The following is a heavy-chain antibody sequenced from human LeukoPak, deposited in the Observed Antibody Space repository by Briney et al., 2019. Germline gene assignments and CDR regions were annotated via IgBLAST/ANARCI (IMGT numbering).Heavy chain of an antibody. V-gene: IGHV3-23*01. CDR1: GFTFSSYA. J-gene: IGHJ4*02. CDR3: AKDVPMYYYDSSGYTDEGDY. Sequence: GGSLRLSCAASGFTFSSYAMSWVRQAPGKGLEWVSAISGSGGSTYYADSVKGRFTISRDNSKNTLYLQMNSLRAEDTAVYYCAKDVPMYYYDSSGYTDEGDYWGQGTLVTVSS. CDR2: ISGSGGST. D-gene: IGHD3-22*01.